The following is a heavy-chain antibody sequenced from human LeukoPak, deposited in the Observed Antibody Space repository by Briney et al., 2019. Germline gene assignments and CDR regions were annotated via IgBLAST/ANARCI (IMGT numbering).Heavy chain of an antibody. CDR3: ARDPVRAAPTYYFDY. D-gene: IGHD6-6*01. Sequence: GGSLRLSCAASGFTFSSYAMHWVRQAPGKGREWVAVISYDGSNKYYADSVKGRFTISRDNSKNTLYLQMNSLRAEDTAVYYCARDPVRAAPTYYFDYWGQGTLVTVSS. CDR1: GFTFSSYA. CDR2: ISYDGSNK. J-gene: IGHJ4*02. V-gene: IGHV3-30-3*01.